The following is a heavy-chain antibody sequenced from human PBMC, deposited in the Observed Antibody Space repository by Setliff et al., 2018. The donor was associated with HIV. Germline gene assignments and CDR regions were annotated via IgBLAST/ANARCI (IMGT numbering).Heavy chain of an antibody. D-gene: IGHD6-13*01. CDR2: INTDGSSA. CDR1: GFTFSNSW. Sequence: PGGSLRLSCAASGFTFSNSWMHWVRQAPGKGLVWVSRINTDGSSATYADSVKGRFTISRDNAKNSLSLQMNSLRAEDTAVYYCARDSSSWSWAEYFQFWGQGTPVTVSS. CDR3: ARDSSSWSWAEYFQF. J-gene: IGHJ1*01. V-gene: IGHV3-74*03.